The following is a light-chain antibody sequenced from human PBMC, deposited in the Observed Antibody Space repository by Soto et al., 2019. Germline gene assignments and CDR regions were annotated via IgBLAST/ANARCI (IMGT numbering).Light chain of an antibody. Sequence: EVVMTQSPATLSLYPGERTTLSCRATQIIYTNLAWYQQKPGQAPRLLIYDASNRATGIPARFSGSGSGTDFTLTISSLEPEDFAVYCCQQRNNWPSFGQGTRLEIK. CDR1: QIIYTN. CDR2: DAS. CDR3: QQRNNWPS. V-gene: IGKV3-11*01. J-gene: IGKJ5*01.